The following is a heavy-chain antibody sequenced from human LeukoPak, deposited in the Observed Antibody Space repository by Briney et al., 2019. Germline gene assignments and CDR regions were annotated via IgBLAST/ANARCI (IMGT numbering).Heavy chain of an antibody. CDR1: GGSISSSSYY. J-gene: IGHJ2*01. CDR2: IYHSGST. D-gene: IGHD3-3*01. Sequence: SETLSLTCTVSGGSISSSSYYWSWIRQPPGKGLEWIGYIYHSGSTYYNPSLKSRVTISVDRSKNQFSLKLSSVTAADTAVYYCARSGASGVRFSPRKTGGWYFDLWGRGTLVTVSS. V-gene: IGHV4-61*05. CDR3: ARSGASGVRFSPRKTGGWYFDL.